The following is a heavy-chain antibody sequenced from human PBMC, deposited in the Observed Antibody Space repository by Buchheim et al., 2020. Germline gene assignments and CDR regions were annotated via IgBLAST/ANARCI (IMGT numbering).Heavy chain of an antibody. D-gene: IGHD3-10*01. CDR2: MNPNSGNT. CDR3: ARSSITMVQGVIIGEEWFDP. CDR1: GYTFTSYD. Sequence: QVQLVQSGAEVKKPGASVKVSCKASGYTFTSYDINWVRQATGQGLEWMGWMNPNSGNTGYAQQFQGRVTMPRNTSISTAYMELSSLRSEDTAVYYCARSSITMVQGVIIGEEWFDPWGQGTL. J-gene: IGHJ5*02. V-gene: IGHV1-8*01.